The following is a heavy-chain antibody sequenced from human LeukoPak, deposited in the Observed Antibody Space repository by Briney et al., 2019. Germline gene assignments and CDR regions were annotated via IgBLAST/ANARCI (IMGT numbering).Heavy chain of an antibody. CDR1: GFTFSSYS. D-gene: IGHD6-19*01. Sequence: GGSLRLSCAASGFTFSSYSMNWVRQAPGKGLEWVSYISSSSSTIYYADSVKGRFTISRDNAKNSLYLQMNSLRAEDTAVYYCARDLPRVKQWLPRFDYWGQGTLVTVSS. V-gene: IGHV3-48*01. CDR3: ARDLPRVKQWLPRFDY. CDR2: ISSSSSTI. J-gene: IGHJ4*02.